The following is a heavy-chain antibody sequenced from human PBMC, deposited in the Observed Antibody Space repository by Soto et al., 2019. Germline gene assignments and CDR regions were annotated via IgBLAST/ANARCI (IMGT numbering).Heavy chain of an antibody. V-gene: IGHV1-3*01. CDR3: ARGSYYDDSSGYYLNWFDP. CDR1: GYTFTSYA. D-gene: IGHD3-22*01. Sequence: ASVKVSCKASGYTFTSYAMHWVRQAPGQRLEWMGWINAGNGNTKYSQKFQGRVTITRDTSASTAYMELSSLRSEDTAVYYCARGSYYDDSSGYYLNWFDPWGQGTLVTVSS. CDR2: INAGNGNT. J-gene: IGHJ5*02.